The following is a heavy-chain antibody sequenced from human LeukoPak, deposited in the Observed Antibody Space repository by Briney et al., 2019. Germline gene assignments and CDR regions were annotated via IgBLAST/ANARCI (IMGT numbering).Heavy chain of an antibody. D-gene: IGHD3-22*01. CDR2: ISYDGSNK. J-gene: IGHJ3*02. Sequence: GGSLRLSCAASGFTFSSYWMSWVRQAPGKGLEWVAVISYDGSNKYYADSVKGRFTISRDNSKNTLYLQMNSLRAEDTAVYYCARDIESSGYLAPSGAFDIWGQGTMVTVSS. V-gene: IGHV3-30-3*01. CDR3: ARDIESSGYLAPSGAFDI. CDR1: GFTFSSYW.